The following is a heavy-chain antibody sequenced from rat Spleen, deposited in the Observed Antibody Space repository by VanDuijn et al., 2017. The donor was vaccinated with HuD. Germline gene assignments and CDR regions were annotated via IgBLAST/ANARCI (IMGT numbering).Heavy chain of an antibody. CDR2: ISYDGSST. D-gene: IGHD1-11*01. Sequence: EVQLVESGGGLVQPGRSMKLSCAASGFTFSDFYMAWVRQAPTKGLEWVATISYDGSSTYYRDSVKGRFTISRDNAKSTLYLQMDSLRSEDTATYYCARPHPLYGGYNWGQGTLVTVSS. CDR1: GFTFSDFY. CDR3: ARPHPLYGGYN. J-gene: IGHJ3*01. V-gene: IGHV5-7*01.